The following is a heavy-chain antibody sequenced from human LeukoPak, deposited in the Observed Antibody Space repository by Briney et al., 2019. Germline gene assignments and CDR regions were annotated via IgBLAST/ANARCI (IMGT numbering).Heavy chain of an antibody. CDR1: SSGGYS. CDR3: TTGIKTADH. Sequence: SSGGYSWRWLRQPPGKGLEGVGFIRSKPYGGTTEYAASVKGRFTISRDDSKSIAYLQMNSLKTEDTAVYYCTTGIKTADHWGQGTLVTVSS. J-gene: IGHJ4*02. V-gene: IGHV3-49*03. D-gene: IGHD2-15*01. CDR2: IRSKPYGGTT.